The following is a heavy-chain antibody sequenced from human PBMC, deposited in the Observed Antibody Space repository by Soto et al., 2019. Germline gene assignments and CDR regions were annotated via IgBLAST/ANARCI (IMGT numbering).Heavy chain of an antibody. V-gene: IGHV4-59*08. CDR3: ARQSAAAFRWFAP. CDR1: GGSISSYY. Sequence: QVQLQESGPGLVKPSETLSLTCTVSGGSISSYYWCWIRQPPGKGLEWIGYIYYSGGTNYNPSLTSRVTISVDTSKAQCSMKLSSVAVADTAVYYRARQSAAAFRWFAPSRQGTQVTVSS. D-gene: IGHD6-13*01. CDR2: IYYSGGT. J-gene: IGHJ5*02.